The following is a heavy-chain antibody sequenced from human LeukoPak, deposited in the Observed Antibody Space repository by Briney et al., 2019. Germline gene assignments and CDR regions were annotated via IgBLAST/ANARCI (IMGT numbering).Heavy chain of an antibody. J-gene: IGHJ4*02. CDR2: IYYGGST. CDR3: ARGGLSYDSSSWFDY. V-gene: IGHV4-39*07. D-gene: IGHD3-22*01. Sequence: SETLSLTCTVSGGSISRSSYYWGWIRQTPGKGPEWIGSIYYGGSTYYNPSLKSRVTISVDTSKNQFSLKLSSVTAADTAVYYCARGGLSYDSSSWFDYWGQGTLVTVSS. CDR1: GGSISRSSYY.